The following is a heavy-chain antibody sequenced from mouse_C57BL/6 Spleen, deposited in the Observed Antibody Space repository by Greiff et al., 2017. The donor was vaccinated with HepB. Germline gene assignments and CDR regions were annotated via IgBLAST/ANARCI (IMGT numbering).Heavy chain of an antibody. Sequence: EVQLVESEGGLVQPGSSMKLSCTASGFTFSDYYMAWVRQVPEKGLEWVANINYDGSSTYYLDSLKSRFIISRDNAKNILYLQMSSLKSEDTATYYCAREGYSNHFDYWGQGTTLTVSS. CDR2: INYDGSST. V-gene: IGHV5-16*01. J-gene: IGHJ2*01. CDR3: AREGYSNHFDY. CDR1: GFTFSDYY. D-gene: IGHD2-5*01.